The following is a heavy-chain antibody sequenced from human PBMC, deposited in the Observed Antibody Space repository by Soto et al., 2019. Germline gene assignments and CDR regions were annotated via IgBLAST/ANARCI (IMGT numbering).Heavy chain of an antibody. CDR2: ISAYNGNT. CDR3: ERREAAAGTDD. CDR1: GYTFTSYG. J-gene: IGHJ4*02. V-gene: IGHV1-18*01. Sequence: XSVKVSCTASGYTFTSYGIRLVRQAPGQGLECMGWISAYNGNTNYAQKLQGRVTMTTDTSTSTAYMELRSLRSDDTAVYYCERREAAAGTDDWGQGTLVTVSS. D-gene: IGHD6-13*01.